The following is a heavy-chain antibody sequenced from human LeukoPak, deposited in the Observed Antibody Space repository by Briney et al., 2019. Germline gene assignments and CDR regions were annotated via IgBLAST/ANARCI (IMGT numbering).Heavy chain of an antibody. CDR2: ISYDGSNK. CDR1: GFTFSSYA. CDR3: ARVGVPYYYYGMDV. J-gene: IGHJ6*02. Sequence: GRSLRLSCAASGFTFSSYAMHWVRQAPGKGLEWVAVISYDGSNKYYADSVKGRFTISRDNSKNTLYLQMNSLRAEDTAVYYCARVGVPYYYYGMDVWGQGTTVTVSS. V-gene: IGHV3-30-3*01.